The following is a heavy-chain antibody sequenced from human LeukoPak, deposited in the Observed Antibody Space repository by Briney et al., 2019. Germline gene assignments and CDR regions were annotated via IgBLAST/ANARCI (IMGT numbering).Heavy chain of an antibody. Sequence: PSEALSLTCVVYGGSFSGYYWSWTRLSPGKGLEWIGEINHSGGANYNVSLKSRVTISVDTSKNQFSLKLSSVTAADTAVYYCARGDYYYMDVWGKGTTVTVSS. V-gene: IGHV4-34*01. CDR3: ARGDYYYMDV. CDR2: INHSGGA. CDR1: GGSFSGYY. J-gene: IGHJ6*03.